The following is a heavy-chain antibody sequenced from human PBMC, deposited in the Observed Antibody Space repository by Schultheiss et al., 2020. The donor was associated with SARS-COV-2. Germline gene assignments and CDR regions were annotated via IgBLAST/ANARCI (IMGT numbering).Heavy chain of an antibody. J-gene: IGHJ6*04. V-gene: IGHV1-58*02. Sequence: SVKVSCKASGFTFTSSAMQWVRQARGQRLEWIGWIVVGSGNTNYAQKFQERVTITRDMSTSTAYMELSSLRSEDTAVYYCARDSGRYSSGWYYYGMDVWGKGTTVTVSS. D-gene: IGHD6-19*01. CDR3: ARDSGRYSSGWYYYGMDV. CDR1: GFTFTSSA. CDR2: IVVGSGNT.